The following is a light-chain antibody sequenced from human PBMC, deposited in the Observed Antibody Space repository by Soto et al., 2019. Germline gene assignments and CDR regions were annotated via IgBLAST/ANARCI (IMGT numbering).Light chain of an antibody. J-gene: IGKJ3*01. CDR3: QQKDT. Sequence: DIPMTQSPSSLSASVGDRVTITCRASQSISSYLNWYQQKPGKAPKLLSSAASSLQSGVPSMFSGRGSVTDLTLTISSLQHEDFATYYGQQKDTFGPGTKVDIK. CDR1: QSISSY. CDR2: AAS. V-gene: IGKV1-39*01.